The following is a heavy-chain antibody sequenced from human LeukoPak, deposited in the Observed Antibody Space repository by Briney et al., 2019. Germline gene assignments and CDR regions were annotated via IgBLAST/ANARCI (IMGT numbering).Heavy chain of an antibody. J-gene: IGHJ4*02. Sequence: PGGSLRLSCEASGFTFGSHAMYWVRQAPGKGLEWVAGIFGRGGSPRYADSVKGRFTISRDNPRNTVYLQINSLRDDDTAVYYCGKTTVGYSSGQKPAWPVDFWGQGTLVTVSS. V-gene: IGHV3-23*01. D-gene: IGHD5-18*01. CDR2: IFGRGGSP. CDR3: GKTTVGYSSGQKPAWPVDF. CDR1: GFTFGSHA.